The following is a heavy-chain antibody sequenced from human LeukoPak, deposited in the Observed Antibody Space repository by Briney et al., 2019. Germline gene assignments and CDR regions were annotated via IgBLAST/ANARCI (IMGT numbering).Heavy chain of an antibody. J-gene: IGHJ4*02. CDR3: ARPYDISASYYDY. Sequence: ASVTVSCKASGYTFTTYYIHWVRQAPGQGLEWMGIINPSGGTTTYAQKFQGRVTMTRDTSTSTVYMELNSLGSEDTAVYYCARPYDISASYYDYWGQGTLVTVSS. CDR1: GYTFTTYY. D-gene: IGHD3-22*01. V-gene: IGHV1-46*01. CDR2: INPSGGTT.